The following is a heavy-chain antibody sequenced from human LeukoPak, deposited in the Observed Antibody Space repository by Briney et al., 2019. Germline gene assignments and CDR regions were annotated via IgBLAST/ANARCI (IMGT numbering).Heavy chain of an antibody. CDR1: GGSISSYY. D-gene: IGHD3-9*01. CDR2: SYTSGST. Sequence: SETLSLTCTVSGGSISSYYWSWIRQPAGKGLEWIGRSYTSGSTNYNPSLKSRVTMSVDTSKNQFSLKLSPVTAADTAVYYCARGLGYFDWFPRWFDPWGQGTLVTVSS. CDR3: ARGLGYFDWFPRWFDP. V-gene: IGHV4-4*07. J-gene: IGHJ5*02.